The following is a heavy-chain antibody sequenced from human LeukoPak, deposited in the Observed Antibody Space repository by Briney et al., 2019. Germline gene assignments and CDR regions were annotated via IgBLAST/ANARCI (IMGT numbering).Heavy chain of an antibody. V-gene: IGHV4-34*01. Sequence: SETLSLTCAVYGGSFSGYYWSWIRQPPGKGLEWIGEINHSGSTSYNPSLKSRVTISVDTSKNQFSLKLSSVTAADTAVYYCARRSSSYIRAPFDYWGQGTLVTVSS. D-gene: IGHD6-13*01. CDR2: INHSGST. CDR3: ARRSSSYIRAPFDY. J-gene: IGHJ4*02. CDR1: GGSFSGYY.